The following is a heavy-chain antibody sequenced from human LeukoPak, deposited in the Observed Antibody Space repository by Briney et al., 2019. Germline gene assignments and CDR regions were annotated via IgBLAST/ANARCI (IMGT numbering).Heavy chain of an antibody. Sequence: GGSLRLSCAASGFTFSSYGMHWVRQAPGKGLEWVAVIWYDGSNKYYADSVKGRFTISRDNSKNTLYLQMNSLRAEDTAVYYCARENVCGVRHYYYYYMDVWGKGTTVTVSS. CDR3: ARENVCGVRHYYYYYMDV. D-gene: IGHD2-8*01. CDR2: IWYDGSNK. V-gene: IGHV3-33*01. J-gene: IGHJ6*03. CDR1: GFTFSSYG.